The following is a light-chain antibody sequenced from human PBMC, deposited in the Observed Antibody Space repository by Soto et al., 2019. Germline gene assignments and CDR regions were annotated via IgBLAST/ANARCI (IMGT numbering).Light chain of an antibody. CDR2: GAS. CDR3: QQFNTWPRT. CDR1: QSVGSS. J-gene: IGKJ1*01. Sequence: EIVMTHSPAALSVSPGERATLSFSSSQSVGSSLAWFQQRPGQAPRLLIYGASTRATGIPARFSGSGSGTEFTLTISSLQSEDFAVYYCQQFNTWPRTFGQGTKVDI. V-gene: IGKV3-15*01.